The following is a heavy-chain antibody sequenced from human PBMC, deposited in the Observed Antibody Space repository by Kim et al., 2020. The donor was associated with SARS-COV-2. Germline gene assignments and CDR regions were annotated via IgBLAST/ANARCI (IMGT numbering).Heavy chain of an antibody. CDR3: ARDTPGRHHAFDI. CDR2: MYNSANT. V-gene: IGHV4-59*01. Sequence: SETLSLTCTVSGGSISGYYWNWIRQPPGKGLEWVGLMYNSANTDYNPSLKSRATISVDTSKNQFSLRLTSVTAADTAVYYCARDTPGRHHAFDIWGQGTMVTVSS. J-gene: IGHJ3*02. CDR1: GGSISGYY.